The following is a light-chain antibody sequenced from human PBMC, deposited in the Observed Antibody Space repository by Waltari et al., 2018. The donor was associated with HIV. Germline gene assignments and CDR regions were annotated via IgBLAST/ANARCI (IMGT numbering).Light chain of an antibody. CDR2: EVT. J-gene: IGLJ3*02. Sequence: QSVLTQPPSVSGSPGQSITISCTGTSSDVGGYKSVSWYQHLPGKAPKLMIYEVTNRASGVSDRFSGSKSGNTASLTISGLQAEDEADYYCSSYTTDSTLVFGAGTKLTVL. CDR3: SSYTTDSTLV. CDR1: SSDVGGYKS. V-gene: IGLV2-14*01.